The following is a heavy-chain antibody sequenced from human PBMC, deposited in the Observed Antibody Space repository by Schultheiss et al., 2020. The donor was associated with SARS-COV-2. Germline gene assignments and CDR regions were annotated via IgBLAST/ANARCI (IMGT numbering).Heavy chain of an antibody. D-gene: IGHD6-19*01. CDR1: GFTVSSNY. J-gene: IGHJ4*02. V-gene: IGHV3-21*01. CDR2: ISSSSSYI. Sequence: GGSLRLSCAASGFTVSSNYMSWVRQAPGKGLEWVSSISSSSSYIYYADSVKGRFTISRDNAKNSLYLQMNSLRVEDTAVYYCARLGSGWYLSDYWGQGTLVTVSS. CDR3: ARLGSGWYLSDY.